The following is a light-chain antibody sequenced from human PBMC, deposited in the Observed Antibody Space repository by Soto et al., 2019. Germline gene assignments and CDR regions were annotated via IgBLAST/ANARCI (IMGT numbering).Light chain of an antibody. V-gene: IGKV3-20*01. CDR1: QSVSNNY. J-gene: IGKJ5*01. CDR2: AAS. CDR3: QQYGSSPPIT. Sequence: EILLTQSPGTLSLSPGERATLSCRASQSVSNNYLAWYQQKPGQAPRLLIYAASNRATGIPARFSGSGSGTDFTLTISSLQAEDVAVYYCQQYGSSPPITFGQGTRLEIK.